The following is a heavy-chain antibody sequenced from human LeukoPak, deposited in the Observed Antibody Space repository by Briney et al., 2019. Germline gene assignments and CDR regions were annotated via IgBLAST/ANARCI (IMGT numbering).Heavy chain of an antibody. D-gene: IGHD3-10*01. V-gene: IGHV4-34*01. Sequence: SETLSLTCAVYGGSFSGYYWSWIRQPPRKGLEWIGEINHSGSTNYNPSHKSRVTISVDTSKTQYSLKLRSVTAADTAVYYCARLWFGELVTDSWGQGTLVTVSS. J-gene: IGHJ4*02. CDR3: ARLWFGELVTDS. CDR2: INHSGST. CDR1: GGSFSGYY.